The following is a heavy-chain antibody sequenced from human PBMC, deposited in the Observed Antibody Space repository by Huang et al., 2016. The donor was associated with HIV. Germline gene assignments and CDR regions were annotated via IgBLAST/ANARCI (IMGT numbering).Heavy chain of an antibody. CDR1: GFSFSTYG. Sequence: VQLVESGGGVVQPGGSLGLACAASGFSFSTYGLHWVRQAPGKGLEWVAVISYDGSNKYYAHSVKGRFTISRDTSENKVYLQMNSLRHEDTAVYYCAKDGADEEWDIDYWGQGTLVTVSS. CDR2: ISYDGSNK. CDR3: AKDGADEEWDIDY. D-gene: IGHD1-26*01. V-gene: IGHV3-30*18. J-gene: IGHJ4*02.